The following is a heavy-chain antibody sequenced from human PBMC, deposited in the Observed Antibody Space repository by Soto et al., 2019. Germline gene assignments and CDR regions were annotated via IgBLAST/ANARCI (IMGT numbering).Heavy chain of an antibody. CDR2: VSTSGGST. Sequence: PAGSLRLSCSASGFIFSESTIYWVRQVPGKGLEAISAVSTSGGSTYYADSVKDRFTISRDNSKNTLFLQMGSLRPEDTAIYYCVKQAHGLDGVAFDYWGQGTQVTVSS. CDR3: VKQAHGLDGVAFDY. J-gene: IGHJ4*02. V-gene: IGHV3-64D*06. D-gene: IGHD2-15*01. CDR1: GFIFSEST.